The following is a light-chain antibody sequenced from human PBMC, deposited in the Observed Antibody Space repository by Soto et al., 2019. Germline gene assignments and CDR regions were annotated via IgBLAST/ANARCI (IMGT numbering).Light chain of an antibody. Sequence: EIVMTQSPATLSVSPGETATLSCRASQSVNLNLAWYQQKPGQAPRLLIYGASIRATGIPARCSGSGAGTEFSLPINSLQSEDSAVYYCQQCVSWPPLTFGGGTTVEIK. CDR2: GAS. V-gene: IGKV3-15*01. CDR1: QSVNLN. J-gene: IGKJ4*01. CDR3: QQCVSWPPLT.